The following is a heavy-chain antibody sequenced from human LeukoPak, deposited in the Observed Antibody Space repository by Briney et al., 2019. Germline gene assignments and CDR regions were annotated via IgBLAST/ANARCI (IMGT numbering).Heavy chain of an antibody. CDR1: GGSISSGSYY. Sequence: SETLSLTCTVSGGSISSGSYYWSWIRQPAGKGLEWIGRIYTSGSTNYNPSLKSRVTISVDTSKNQFSLKLSSVTAADTAVYYCARARYSSGWYLDYWGQGTLVTVSS. D-gene: IGHD6-19*01. V-gene: IGHV4-61*02. J-gene: IGHJ4*02. CDR3: ARARYSSGWYLDY. CDR2: IYTSGST.